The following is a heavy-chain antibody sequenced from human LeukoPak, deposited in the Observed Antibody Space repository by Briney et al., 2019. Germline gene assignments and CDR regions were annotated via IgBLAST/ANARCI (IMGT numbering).Heavy chain of an antibody. V-gene: IGHV4-61*02. CDR1: GGSIRSGNDY. CDR3: ARDKVGLRPPMDNWFDP. D-gene: IGHD5-12*01. CDR2: VHSSEYTSGST. Sequence: SETLSLTCTVSGGSIRSGNDYWNWIRQPAGKGLEWIGRVHSSEYTSGSTIYNPSLKSRVTISVDTSKNQFSLKLSSVTAADTAVYYCARDKVGLRPPMDNWFDPWGQGTLVTVSS. J-gene: IGHJ5*02.